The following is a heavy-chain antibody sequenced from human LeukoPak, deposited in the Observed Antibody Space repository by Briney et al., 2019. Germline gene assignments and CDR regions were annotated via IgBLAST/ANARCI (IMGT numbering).Heavy chain of an antibody. CDR1: GFTFDDYA. Sequence: PGGSLRLSCAASGFTFDDYAMHWVRQAPGKGLEWVSGISWNSGSIGYADSVKGRFTTSRDNAKNSLYLQMNSLRAEDTALYYCAKGEDGYNPPTTSWGQGTLVTVSS. J-gene: IGHJ4*02. CDR2: ISWNSGSI. D-gene: IGHD5-24*01. CDR3: AKGEDGYNPPTTS. V-gene: IGHV3-9*01.